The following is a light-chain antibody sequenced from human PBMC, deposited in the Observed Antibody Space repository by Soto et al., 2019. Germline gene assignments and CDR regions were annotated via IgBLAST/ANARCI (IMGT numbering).Light chain of an antibody. CDR3: SAYAGNNNPVI. V-gene: IGLV2-8*01. CDR2: EAT. CDR1: SSDVGGHNF. J-gene: IGLJ2*01. Sequence: QSALTQPPSASGSPGQSVTISCTGTSSDVGGHNFVSRYQQHPGKAPKFLIYEATKRPSGVPDRFSGSKSGSTASLTVSGLQADDEAYYYCSAYAGNNNPVIFGGGTKLTVL.